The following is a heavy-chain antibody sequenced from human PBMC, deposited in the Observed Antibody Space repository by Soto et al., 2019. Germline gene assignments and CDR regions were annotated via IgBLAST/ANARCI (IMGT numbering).Heavy chain of an antibody. D-gene: IGHD3-3*01. CDR1: GLTFISYG. CDR3: AKTLATIFGVVIIGGAFDI. CDR2: ISYDGSNK. Sequence: GGSLRLSCAASGLTFISYGMHWVSQAPGKGLEWVADISYDGSNKYYADSVKGRFTISRDNSKNMLYLQMNSLRAEDTAVYYCAKTLATIFGVVIIGGAFDIWGQGTMVTVSS. V-gene: IGHV3-30*18. J-gene: IGHJ3*02.